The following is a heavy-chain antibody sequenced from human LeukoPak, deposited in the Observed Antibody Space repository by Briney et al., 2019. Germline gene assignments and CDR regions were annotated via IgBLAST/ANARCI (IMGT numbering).Heavy chain of an antibody. CDR2: LSSSSTSI. V-gene: IGHV3-48*04. D-gene: IGHD3-10*01. Sequence: GGSLRLSCVASGFTFSGHSMNWVRQAPGKGLEWVSYLSSSSTSIAYADSVKGRFTISRDNDKNSLYLQMNNLRAEDTAIYYCARVDRYYQGSGSYAIDYWGQGTLVTVSS. CDR1: GFTFSGHS. CDR3: ARVDRYYQGSGSYAIDY. J-gene: IGHJ4*02.